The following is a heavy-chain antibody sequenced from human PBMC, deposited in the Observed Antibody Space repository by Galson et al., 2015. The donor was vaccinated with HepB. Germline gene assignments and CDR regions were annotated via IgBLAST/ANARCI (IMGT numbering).Heavy chain of an antibody. CDR3: AKGSGGSYYPIGYYYYMDV. D-gene: IGHD1-26*01. V-gene: IGHV3-9*01. Sequence: SLRLSCAASGFTFNDHAMHWVRQVPGKGLEWVSGISWNGGSIAYADSAKGRFTISRDNAKNSLYVQMNSLRAEDTALYYCAKGSGGSYYPIGYYYYMDVWGKGTTVTVSS. CDR2: ISWNGGSI. J-gene: IGHJ6*03. CDR1: GFTFNDHA.